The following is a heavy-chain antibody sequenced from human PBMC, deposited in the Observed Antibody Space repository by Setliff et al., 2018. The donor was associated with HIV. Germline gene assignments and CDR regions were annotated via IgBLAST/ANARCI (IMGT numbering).Heavy chain of an antibody. V-gene: IGHV5-51*01. CDR3: ARPKERGYSNRGFDF. CDR2: IYPGDSNT. Sequence: PGESLKISCKGSGYSFTSYWIGWVRQMPGKGLEWMGIIYPGDSNTRYSPSFQGQVTISADKSITTAYLQWSSLKASDTAIYYCARPKERGYSNRGFDFWGQGTLVTVSS. D-gene: IGHD4-4*01. CDR1: GYSFTSYW. J-gene: IGHJ4*02.